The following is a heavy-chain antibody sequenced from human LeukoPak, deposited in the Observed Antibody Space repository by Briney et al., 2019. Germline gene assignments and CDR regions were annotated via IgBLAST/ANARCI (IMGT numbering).Heavy chain of an antibody. CDR3: ARIGKEDYYYYYGMDV. V-gene: IGHV4-39*01. CDR1: GGSISSSSYY. J-gene: IGHJ6*02. CDR2: IYYSGST. Sequence: YPSETLSLTCTVSGGSISSSSYYWGWIRQPAGKGLEWIGSIYYSGSTYYNPSLKSRVTISVDTSKNQFSLKLSSVTAADTAVYYCARIGKEDYYYYYGMDVWGQGTTDTVSS.